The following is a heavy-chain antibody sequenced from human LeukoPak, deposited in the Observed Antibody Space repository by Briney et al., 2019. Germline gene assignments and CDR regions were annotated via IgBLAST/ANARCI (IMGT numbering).Heavy chain of an antibody. CDR1: GYTFTIYD. CDR2: MNPNSGNT. D-gene: IGHD3-3*01. Sequence: SVKVSFKASGYTFTIYDINWVRQATRQGLEWMGWMNPNSGNTGYAQKFQGRVTMTSNTSISTAYMELSSLRSEDTAVYHRARRVGYDFWSGYYVTAWFDPWGQGTLVTVSS. V-gene: IGHV1-8*01. CDR3: ARRVGYDFWSGYYVTAWFDP. J-gene: IGHJ5*02.